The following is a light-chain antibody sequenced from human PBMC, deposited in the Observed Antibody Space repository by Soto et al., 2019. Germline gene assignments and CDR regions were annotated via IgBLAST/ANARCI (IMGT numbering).Light chain of an antibody. V-gene: IGKV1-5*03. J-gene: IGKJ1*01. CDR1: QSITNW. CDR2: MAS. Sequence: DIQMTQSPSTLSASVGDRVTITCRASQSITNWLAWYQQKPGKAPKPLIYMASSLESGVPSRFSGRGGGTEFTLPISSLQPDDFATYYCQQYYRQATFGQGTKVEIK. CDR3: QQYYRQAT.